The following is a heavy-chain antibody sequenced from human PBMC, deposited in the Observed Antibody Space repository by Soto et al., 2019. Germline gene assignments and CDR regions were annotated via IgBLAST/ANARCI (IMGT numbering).Heavy chain of an antibody. V-gene: IGHV2-70*01. J-gene: IGHJ5*02. D-gene: IGHD3-22*01. Sequence: SGPTLVNPTQTLTLTCTFSGFSLSTSGMCVSWIRQPPGKALEWLALIDWDDDKYYSTSLKTRLTISKDTSKNQVVLTMTNMDPVDTATYYCARMGNYYDSSGYYVSNWFDPWGQGTLVTV. CDR3: ARMGNYYDSSGYYVSNWFDP. CDR2: IDWDDDK. CDR1: GFSLSTSGMC.